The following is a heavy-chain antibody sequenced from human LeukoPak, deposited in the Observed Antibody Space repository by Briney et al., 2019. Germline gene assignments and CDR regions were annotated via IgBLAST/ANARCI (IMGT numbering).Heavy chain of an antibody. V-gene: IGHV4-34*01. CDR1: GGSFSGYY. J-gene: IGHJ4*02. CDR2: INHSGST. D-gene: IGHD3-22*01. Sequence: SETLSLTCAVYGGSFSGYYWSWIGQPPGKGLEWIAQINHSGSTNYNPSLKSRVTISVDTSKNQFSLKLSSVTAADTAVYYCARRRTYYYDSSGYYVTFFDYWGQGTLVTVSS. CDR3: ARRRTYYYDSSGYYVTFFDY.